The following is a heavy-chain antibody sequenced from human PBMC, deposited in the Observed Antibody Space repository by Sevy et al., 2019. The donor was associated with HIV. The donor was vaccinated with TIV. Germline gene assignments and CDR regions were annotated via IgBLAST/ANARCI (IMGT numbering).Heavy chain of an antibody. CDR1: GFKFSDYT. J-gene: IGHJ4*02. V-gene: IGHV3-48*02. Sequence: GGSLRLSCVVSGFKFSDYTMNWVRQAPGKGLEWVSFISSTSSSEYYADSVRGRFTISRDNAKNSLYLQMNSLKHEDTAIYYCARDGSAPLIDYWGPGTLVTVSS. CDR2: ISSTSSSE. D-gene: IGHD6-25*01. CDR3: ARDGSAPLIDY.